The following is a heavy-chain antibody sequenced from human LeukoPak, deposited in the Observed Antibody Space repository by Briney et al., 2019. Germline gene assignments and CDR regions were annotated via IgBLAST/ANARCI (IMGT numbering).Heavy chain of an antibody. CDR1: GYTFTGHY. Sequence: GASVKVSCKASGYTFTGHYMHWVRQAPGQGLEWMGWINPNSGGTNYAQKFRGRVTMTRDTSISTAYMELSRLTSDDTAVYYCASSKTYYDSSGHFDYWGQGTLVTVSS. CDR3: ASSKTYYDSSGHFDY. J-gene: IGHJ4*02. CDR2: INPNSGGT. V-gene: IGHV1-2*02. D-gene: IGHD3-22*01.